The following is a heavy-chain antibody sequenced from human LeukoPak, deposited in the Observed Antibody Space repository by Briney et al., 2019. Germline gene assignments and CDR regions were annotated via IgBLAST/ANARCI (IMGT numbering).Heavy chain of an antibody. CDR3: ARVVQQWLPSYFDY. V-gene: IGHV4-38-2*01. J-gene: IGHJ4*02. CDR1: GYSISSGYY. Sequence: SETLSLTCAVSGYSISSGYYWGWIRQPPGKGLEWIGSIYHSGSTYYNPSLKSRVTTSVDTPKNQFSLKLSSVTAADTAVYYCARVVQQWLPSYFDYWGQGTLVTVSS. D-gene: IGHD6-19*01. CDR2: IYHSGST.